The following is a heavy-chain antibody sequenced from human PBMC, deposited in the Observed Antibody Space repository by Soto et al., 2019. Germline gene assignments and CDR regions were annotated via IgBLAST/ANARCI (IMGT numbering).Heavy chain of an antibody. Sequence: QMQLQESGPRLVKASETLSLTCTVSGGSISTYYWNWIRQSPGKGLEWIGYIYRTGSTHYNPSLNSRAAISLGTSRNQFSLQLNSVTAADTAVYFCARQIGDDPFDIWGQGTMVTVSS. J-gene: IGHJ3*02. V-gene: IGHV4-4*09. CDR2: IYRTGST. CDR3: ARQIGDDPFDI. D-gene: IGHD3-3*01. CDR1: GGSISTYY.